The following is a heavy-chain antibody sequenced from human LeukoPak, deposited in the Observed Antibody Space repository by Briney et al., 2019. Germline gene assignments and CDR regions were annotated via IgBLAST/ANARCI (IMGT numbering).Heavy chain of an antibody. V-gene: IGHV4-34*01. CDR2: INHSGST. CDR3: ARVGGAAARRAFDI. CDR1: GGSISGYY. J-gene: IGHJ3*02. D-gene: IGHD1-26*01. Sequence: SETQSLTCAVYGGSISGYYWSWIRQPPGKGLEWIGEINHSGSTNYNPSLKSRVTISVDTSKNQFSLKLSSVTAADTAVYYCARVGGAAARRAFDIWGQGTMVTVSS.